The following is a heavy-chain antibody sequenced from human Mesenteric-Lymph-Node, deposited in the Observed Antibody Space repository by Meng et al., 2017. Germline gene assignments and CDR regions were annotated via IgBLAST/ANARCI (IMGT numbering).Heavy chain of an antibody. CDR2: IYYSGST. Sequence: QVHLQASVRGMLKPSQTLSLTCTVSGCSISSGDYYWSWIRQPPGKGLEWIGCIYYSGSTYYNPSLKGRVTISVDTSKNQFSLNLSSVTAADTAVYYCARGQRSYSGSYPEWFDPWGQGTLVTVSS. CDR3: ARGQRSYSGSYPEWFDP. D-gene: IGHD1-26*01. V-gene: IGHV4-30-4*01. J-gene: IGHJ5*02. CDR1: GCSISSGDYY.